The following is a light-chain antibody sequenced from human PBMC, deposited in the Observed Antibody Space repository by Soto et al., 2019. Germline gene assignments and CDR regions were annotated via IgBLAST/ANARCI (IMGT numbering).Light chain of an antibody. V-gene: IGKV1-5*01. J-gene: IGKJ1*01. CDR2: AAS. CDR1: QSISSG. CDR3: QQYNTYPWT. Sequence: DIQMTQSPSTLSGSVGDRVTITCRASQSISSGLAWYQQKPGKAPKLLIYAASSLQSGVPSRFSGSGSGTEFTLTISSLQPDDFAAYYCQQYNTYPWTFGQGTKVDIK.